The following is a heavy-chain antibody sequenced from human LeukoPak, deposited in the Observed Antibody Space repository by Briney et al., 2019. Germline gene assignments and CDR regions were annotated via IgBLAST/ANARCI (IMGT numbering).Heavy chain of an antibody. CDR3: ARHRSLGMDEYSGYDDAFDI. CDR2: IYYRGST. D-gene: IGHD5-12*01. J-gene: IGHJ3*02. V-gene: IGHV4-39*01. Sequence: SETLSLTCTVSGGSISSSSYYWGWIRQPPGKGLEWIGSIYYRGSTYYNPSLKSRVTISVDTSKNQFSLKLSSVTAADTAVYYCARHRSLGMDEYSGYDDAFDIWGQGTMVTVSS. CDR1: GGSISSSSYY.